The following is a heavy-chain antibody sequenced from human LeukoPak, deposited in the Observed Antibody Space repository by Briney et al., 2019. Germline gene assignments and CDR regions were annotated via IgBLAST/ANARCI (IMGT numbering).Heavy chain of an antibody. CDR3: AKWELPRPLYYYYGMDV. V-gene: IGHV3-7*01. Sequence: GGSLRLSCAASGFTFSSYWMSWVRQAPGKGLEWVANIKQDGSEKYYVDSVKGRFTISRDNAKNSLYLQMNSLRAEDTAVYYCAKWELPRPLYYYYGMDVWGQGTTVTVSS. CDR1: GFTFSSYW. D-gene: IGHD1-26*01. CDR2: IKQDGSEK. J-gene: IGHJ6*02.